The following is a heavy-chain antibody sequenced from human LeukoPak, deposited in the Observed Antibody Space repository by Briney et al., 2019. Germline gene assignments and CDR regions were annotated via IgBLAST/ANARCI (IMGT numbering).Heavy chain of an antibody. CDR2: IYSGGST. CDR1: GFTFITYA. Sequence: PGGSLRLSCAASGFTFITYATSWVRQAPGKGLEWVSIIYSGGSTFYADSVKGRFTISRDNSKNTLYLQMNSLRAEDTAVYYCARGGSYLSAFDIWGQGTMVTVSS. V-gene: IGHV3-53*01. D-gene: IGHD1-26*01. J-gene: IGHJ3*02. CDR3: ARGGSYLSAFDI.